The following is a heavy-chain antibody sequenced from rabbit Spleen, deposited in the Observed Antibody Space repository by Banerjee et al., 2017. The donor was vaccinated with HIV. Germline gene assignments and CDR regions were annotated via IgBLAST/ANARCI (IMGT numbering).Heavy chain of an antibody. D-gene: IGHD1-1*01. V-gene: IGHV1S45*01. J-gene: IGHJ3*01. Sequence: QEQLEESGGDLVKPEGSLALTCTASGFTISSSYWICWVRQAPGKGLEWIACIYAGSSGRTYYASWVNGRFTISRTSSTTVTLQMTSLTAADTATYFCTRDDSTTSGIVHDLWGQGTLVTVS. CDR1: GFTISSSYW. CDR3: TRDDSTTSGIVHDL. CDR2: IYAGSSGRT.